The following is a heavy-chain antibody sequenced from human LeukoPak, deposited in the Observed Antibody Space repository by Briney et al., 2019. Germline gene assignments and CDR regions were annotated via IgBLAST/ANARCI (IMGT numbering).Heavy chain of an antibody. CDR1: GFTFSTYW. CDR3: AREKYCSSTSCYPLFDP. D-gene: IGHD2-2*01. Sequence: GGSLRLSCAASGFTFSTYWMSWVRQAPGKGLEWVANIKEDGSGKYYVDSVKGRFSISRDNAKNSLYLQINSLRVEDTAVYYCAREKYCSSTSCYPLFDPWGQGTLVTVSS. J-gene: IGHJ5*02. CDR2: IKEDGSGK. V-gene: IGHV3-7*01.